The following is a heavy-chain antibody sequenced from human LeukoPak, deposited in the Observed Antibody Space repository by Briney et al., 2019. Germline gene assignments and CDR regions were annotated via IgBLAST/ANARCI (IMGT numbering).Heavy chain of an antibody. V-gene: IGHV1-2*02. J-gene: IGHJ3*01. CDR3: ARDDASDPSASFDL. Sequence: ASVKVSCKASGYSSWDDYIYWMRQAPGQGLEWVGWNNPKSGGAKYAQRFQGRVTMTGDTSINTAYMELNSLRSDDTAVYYCARDDASDPSASFDLWGQGTLVTVSS. CDR2: NNPKSGGA. D-gene: IGHD1-26*01. CDR1: GYSSWDDY.